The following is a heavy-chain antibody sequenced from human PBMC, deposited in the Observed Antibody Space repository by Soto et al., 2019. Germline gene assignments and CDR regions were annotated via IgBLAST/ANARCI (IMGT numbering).Heavy chain of an antibody. CDR3: ARHPTVTEYCFDY. J-gene: IGHJ4*02. D-gene: IGHD4-17*01. V-gene: IGHV4-39*07. Sequence: SETLSLTCAVSGGSIISNSYYWGWIRQPQGQGLEWIASIFHSGRTNYNPSLKSRVTISVDTSKNQFSLKLTSVTAADTAVYYCARHPTVTEYCFDYWGQGTLVTVSS. CDR2: IFHSGRT. CDR1: GGSIISNSYY.